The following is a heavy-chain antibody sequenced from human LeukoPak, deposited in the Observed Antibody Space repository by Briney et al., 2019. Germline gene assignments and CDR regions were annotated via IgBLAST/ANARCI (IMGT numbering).Heavy chain of an antibody. Sequence: GASVKVSCKASGYTFTSYYMHWVRQAPGQGLEWMGIINPSGGSTSYAQKFQGRVTMTRDMSTSTVYMELSSLRSEDTAVYYCVRDPPPSRYSYGQYYFDYWGQGTLVTVSS. V-gene: IGHV1-46*01. D-gene: IGHD5-18*01. CDR1: GYTFTSYY. J-gene: IGHJ4*02. CDR3: VRDPPPSRYSYGQYYFDY. CDR2: INPSGGST.